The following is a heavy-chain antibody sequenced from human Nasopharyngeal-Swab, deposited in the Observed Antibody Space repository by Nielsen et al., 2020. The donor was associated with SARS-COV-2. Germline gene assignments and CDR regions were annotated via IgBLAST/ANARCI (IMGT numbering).Heavy chain of an antibody. CDR3: ARVPSTSCSSGCY. CDR1: GFTFSSYS. Sequence: GESLKISCAASGFTFSSYSMKWVRQAPGKGLEWVSYISSSSSTIYYADSVKGRFTISRDNAKNSLYLQMNSLRDEDTAVYYCARVPSTSCSSGCYWGQGTLVTVSS. J-gene: IGHJ4*02. V-gene: IGHV3-48*02. CDR2: ISSSSSTI. D-gene: IGHD2-2*01.